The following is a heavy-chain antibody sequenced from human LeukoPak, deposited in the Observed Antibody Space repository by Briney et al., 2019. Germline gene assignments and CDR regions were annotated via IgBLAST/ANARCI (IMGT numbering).Heavy chain of an antibody. CDR3: ARGAERTYYDFWSGYSHYYYYYMDV. Sequence: PGGSLRLSCAASGFTFSSYWVSWVRQAPGKGLEWVANIKQDGSEKYYVDSVKGRFTIPRDNAKNSLYLQMNSLRAEDTAVYYCARGAERTYYDFWSGYSHYYYYYMDVWGKGTTVTVSS. J-gene: IGHJ6*03. D-gene: IGHD3-3*01. CDR2: IKQDGSEK. V-gene: IGHV3-7*01. CDR1: GFTFSSYW.